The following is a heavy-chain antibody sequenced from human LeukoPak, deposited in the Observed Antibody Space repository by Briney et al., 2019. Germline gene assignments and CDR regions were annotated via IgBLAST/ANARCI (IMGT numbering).Heavy chain of an antibody. CDR3: ARDSEGGGLDY. D-gene: IGHD1-26*01. Sequence: RSGRSLILSCAASGFTFDDYGMSWVRQAPGKGLEWVSGINWNGGSTGYADSVKGRFTISRDNAKNSLYLQMNSLRAEDTALYYCARDSEGGGLDYWGQGTLVTVSS. CDR1: GFTFDDYG. CDR2: INWNGGST. V-gene: IGHV3-20*04. J-gene: IGHJ4*02.